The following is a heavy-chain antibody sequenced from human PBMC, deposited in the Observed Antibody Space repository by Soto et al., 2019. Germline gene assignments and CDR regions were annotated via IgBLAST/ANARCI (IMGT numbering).Heavy chain of an antibody. D-gene: IGHD5-12*01. CDR3: ARGNHRWLQLWYFDL. J-gene: IGHJ2*01. CDR1: GGTFSNYP. CDR2: IIPIFGTV. Sequence: QVQLVQSGAEVKKPGSSVKVSCKASGGTFSNYPISWVRQAPGQGLEWMGGIIPIFGTVNYAQKFQGRVTXTSEKSXXTAYMELSSLRSEDTAVYYCARGNHRWLQLWYFDLWGRGPLVTVSS. V-gene: IGHV1-69*14.